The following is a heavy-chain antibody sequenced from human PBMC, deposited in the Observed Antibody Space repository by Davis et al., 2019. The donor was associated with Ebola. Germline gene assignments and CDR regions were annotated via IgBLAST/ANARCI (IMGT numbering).Heavy chain of an antibody. CDR1: GFTFSNFG. D-gene: IGHD1-26*01. CDR3: AKDVYSRNWAYFDS. V-gene: IGHV3-23*01. J-gene: IGHJ4*02. Sequence: GESLKISCAGSGFTFSNFGMSWVRQVPGKGLEWVSVIVATGDITYYTDSVKGRFTISRDNSKNMLYLQMNSLRAEDTAVYYCAKDVYSRNWAYFDSWGQGALVTVSS. CDR2: IVATGDIT.